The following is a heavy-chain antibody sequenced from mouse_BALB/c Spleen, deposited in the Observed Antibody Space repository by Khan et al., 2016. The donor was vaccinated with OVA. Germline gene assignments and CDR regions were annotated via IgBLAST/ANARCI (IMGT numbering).Heavy chain of an antibody. Sequence: QVRLQQSGAELAKPGASVKMSCKASGYTFTSYWMHWVEQRPGQGLEWIGYINPTTGYSEYNQKFKDKATLTADKSSSTAYMQLSSLTSEDCTVYYCARGGYTVVATRNWYFDVWGAGTTVTVSS. D-gene: IGHD1-1*01. CDR1: GYTFTSYW. V-gene: IGHV1-7*01. CDR2: INPTTGYS. J-gene: IGHJ1*01. CDR3: ARGGYTVVATRNWYFDV.